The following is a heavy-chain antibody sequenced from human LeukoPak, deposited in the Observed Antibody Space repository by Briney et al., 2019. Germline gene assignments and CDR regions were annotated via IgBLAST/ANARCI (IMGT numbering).Heavy chain of an antibody. Sequence: GGSLRLSCAASGFTFDDYGMSWVRQAPGKGLEWVSAITGRGVRTHYADSVKGLFTISRDNSRNTLYLQMNSLRAEDTAVYYCARSGLSRFGFWGQGTLVTVSS. CDR3: ARSGLSRFGF. CDR1: GFTFDDYG. D-gene: IGHD2/OR15-2a*01. CDR2: ITGRGVRT. J-gene: IGHJ4*02. V-gene: IGHV3-23*01.